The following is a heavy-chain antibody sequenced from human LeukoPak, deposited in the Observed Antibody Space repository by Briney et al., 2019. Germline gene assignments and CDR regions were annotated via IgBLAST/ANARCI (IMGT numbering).Heavy chain of an antibody. D-gene: IGHD3-10*01. V-gene: IGHV1-8*01. J-gene: IGHJ4*02. CDR1: GYTFTSYD. Sequence: ASVKVSCKASGYTFTSYDINWVRQATGQGLEWMGWMNPNSGNTGYAQKFQGRVTMTRNTSISTAYMELSSLRSEDTAVYYCARGWATPFGELYRPSDYWGQGTLVTVSS. CDR2: MNPNSGNT. CDR3: ARGWATPFGELYRPSDY.